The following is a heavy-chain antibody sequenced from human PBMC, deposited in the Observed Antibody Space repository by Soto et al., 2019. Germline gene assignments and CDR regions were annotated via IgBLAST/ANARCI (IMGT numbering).Heavy chain of an antibody. CDR2: INPNSGGT. CDR1: GYTFTGYY. Sequence: ASVKVSCKASGYTFTGYYMHWVRQAPGQGLEWMGWINPNSGGTNYAQKFQGWVTMTRDTSISTAYMELSRLRSDDTAVYYCARARQPLPAAMQGGPNWFDPWGQGTLVTVSS. J-gene: IGHJ5*02. D-gene: IGHD2-2*01. V-gene: IGHV1-2*04. CDR3: ARARQPLPAAMQGGPNWFDP.